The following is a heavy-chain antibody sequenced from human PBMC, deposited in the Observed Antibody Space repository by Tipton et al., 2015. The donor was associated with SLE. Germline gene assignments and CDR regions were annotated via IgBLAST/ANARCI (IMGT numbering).Heavy chain of an antibody. Sequence: TLSLTCSVSGGSIISYYWSWIRQPPGKGLEWIGYIYYSGSTNYNPSLKSRVTMSVDTPNNQFSLKLSSVTAADTAVYYCARVVVVISDAFDIWGQGTMATVSS. CDR1: GGSIISYY. D-gene: IGHD3-22*01. CDR2: IYYSGST. V-gene: IGHV4-59*01. CDR3: ARVVVVISDAFDI. J-gene: IGHJ3*02.